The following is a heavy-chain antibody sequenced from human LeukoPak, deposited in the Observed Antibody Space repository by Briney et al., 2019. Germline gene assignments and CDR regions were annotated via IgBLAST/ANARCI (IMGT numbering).Heavy chain of an antibody. V-gene: IGHV4-4*02. CDR3: ARSAMNRSGWYAAFDI. CDR1: GGSISSSNW. D-gene: IGHD6-19*01. J-gene: IGHJ3*02. Sequence: PSETLSLTCAVSGGSISSSNWWSWVRQPPGKGLEWIGEINHSGSTNYNPSLKSRVTISVDTSKNQFSLKLSSVTAADTAVYYCARSAMNRSGWYAAFDIWGQGTMVTVSS. CDR2: INHSGST.